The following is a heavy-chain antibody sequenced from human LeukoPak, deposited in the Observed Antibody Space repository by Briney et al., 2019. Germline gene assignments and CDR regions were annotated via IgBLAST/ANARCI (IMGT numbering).Heavy chain of an antibody. V-gene: IGHV1-69*06. CDR1: GGTFSSYA. CDR2: IIPIFGTA. J-gene: IGHJ4*02. D-gene: IGHD3-9*01. CDR3: ARDRLRYFDWSHTRNFDY. Sequence: SVKVSCKASGGTFSSYAISWVRQAPGQGLEWMGGIIPIFGTANYAQKFQGRVTITADKSTSTAYMELSSLRSEDTAVYYCARDRLRYFDWSHTRNFDYWGQGTLVTVSS.